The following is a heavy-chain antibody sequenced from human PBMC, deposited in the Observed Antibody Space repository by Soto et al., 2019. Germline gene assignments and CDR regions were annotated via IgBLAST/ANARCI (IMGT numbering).Heavy chain of an antibody. CDR1: GGSISSYY. D-gene: IGHD2-2*01. CDR2: IYYSGST. J-gene: IGHJ5*02. Sequence: SETLSLTCTVSGGSISSYYWSWIRQPPGKGLEWIGYIYYSGSTNYNHSLKSRVIISVDTSKDQFALKLSSVTAADTAVYYCARIIVVVPAAMLRWFGPWGQGTLVTVSS. CDR3: ARIIVVVPAAMLRWFGP. V-gene: IGHV4-59*01.